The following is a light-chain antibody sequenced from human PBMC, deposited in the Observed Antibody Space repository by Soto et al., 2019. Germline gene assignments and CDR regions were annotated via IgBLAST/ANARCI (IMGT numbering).Light chain of an antibody. CDR3: QQCHATPLT. CDR2: GAS. CDR1: QTISTW. J-gene: IGKJ5*01. Sequence: DIQVTQSPPTLSASVGDRVTITCRASQTISTWMAWYQQKPGKAPKLLVYGASTLQSGVASRFSGSGSGTDFTLTISSLQPEDVGIYYCQQCHATPLTFGQGTRLEIK. V-gene: IGKV1-5*01.